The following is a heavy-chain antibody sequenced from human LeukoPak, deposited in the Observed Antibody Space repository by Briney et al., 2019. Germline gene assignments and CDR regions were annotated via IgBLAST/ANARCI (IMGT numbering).Heavy chain of an antibody. J-gene: IGHJ1*01. D-gene: IGHD3-9*01. V-gene: IGHV3-30*18. CDR2: VSYDGSNK. Sequence: PGGSLRLSCAASGFTFSSYGMHWVRQAPGKGLEWVAVVSYDGSNKYYADSVKGRFTISRDNSKNTLYLQMNSLRAEDAAVYYCAKSSYDILTGPHFQHWGQGTLVTVSS. CDR1: GFTFSSYG. CDR3: AKSSYDILTGPHFQH.